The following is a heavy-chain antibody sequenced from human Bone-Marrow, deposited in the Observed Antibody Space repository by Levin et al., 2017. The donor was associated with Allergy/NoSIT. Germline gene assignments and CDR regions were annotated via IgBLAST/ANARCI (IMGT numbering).Heavy chain of an antibody. CDR3: VGSVGAHIESDY. J-gene: IGHJ4*02. CDR2: INSDGSST. Sequence: EASVKVSCAASGFTFSSYWMHWVRQAPGKGLVWVSRINSDGSSTSYADSVKGRFTISRDNAKNTLFLQMTSLRAEDTAVYYCVGSVGAHIESDYWGQGTLVTVSS. V-gene: IGHV3-74*01. CDR1: GFTFSSYW. D-gene: IGHD1-26*01.